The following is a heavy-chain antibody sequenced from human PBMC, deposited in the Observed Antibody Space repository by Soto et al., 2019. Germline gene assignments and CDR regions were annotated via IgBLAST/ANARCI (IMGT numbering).Heavy chain of an antibody. CDR1: GYTFSNYG. CDR2: VSAYNRYT. Sequence: QVQLVQSGPEVKKPGASVKVSCKGSGYTFSNYGVTWVRQAPGQCLERLGWVSAYNRYTDYAQKFEDRATMTIDTSTNTAYLERRGLTPDDTAVYYCARERRWEPLLYWGQGTL. V-gene: IGHV1-18*01. D-gene: IGHD1-26*01. CDR3: ARERRWEPLLY. J-gene: IGHJ4*02.